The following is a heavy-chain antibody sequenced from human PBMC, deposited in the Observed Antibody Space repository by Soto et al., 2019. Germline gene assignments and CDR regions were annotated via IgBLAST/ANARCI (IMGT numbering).Heavy chain of an antibody. CDR3: ARNDEGSSRL. D-gene: IGHD6-19*01. J-gene: IGHJ4*02. V-gene: IGHV3-21*01. CDR1: GFTCTSYS. Sequence: EVQLVESGGGLVKPGGSLRLSCVASGFTCTSYSMNWFRQGPGQGLERVSSISAGSDNIVYEESMKSRVTISRDTAENLLSLEMTSVRDEDTTVYVCARNDEGSSRLWGQGTRVPVSS. CDR2: ISAGSDNI.